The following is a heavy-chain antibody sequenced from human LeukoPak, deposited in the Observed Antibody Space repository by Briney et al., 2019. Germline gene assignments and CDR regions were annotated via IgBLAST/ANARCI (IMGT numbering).Heavy chain of an antibody. V-gene: IGHV3-66*02. CDR1: GFTFDDYA. D-gene: IGHD6-19*01. J-gene: IGHJ4*02. CDR2: IYSGGST. CDR3: ARTFYSSGTGVPIYY. Sequence: GRSLRLSCAASGFTFDDYAMHWVRQAPGKGLEWVSVIYSGGSTYYADSVKGRFTISRDNSKNTLYLQMNSLRAEDTAVYYCARTFYSSGTGVPIYYWGQGTLVTVSS.